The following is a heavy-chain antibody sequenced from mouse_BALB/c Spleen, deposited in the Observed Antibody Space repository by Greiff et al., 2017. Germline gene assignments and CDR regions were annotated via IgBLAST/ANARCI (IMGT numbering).Heavy chain of an antibody. J-gene: IGHJ2*01. CDR1: GYSITSGYY. Sequence: EVQLQESGPGLVKPSQSLSLTCSVTGYSITSGYYWNWIRQFPGNKLEWMGYISYDGSNNYNPSLKNRISITRDTSKNQFFLKLNSVTTEDTATYYCAREGGYDGYYAYYFDYWGQGTTLTVSS. V-gene: IGHV3-6*02. D-gene: IGHD2-3*01. CDR2: ISYDGSN. CDR3: AREGGYDGYYAYYFDY.